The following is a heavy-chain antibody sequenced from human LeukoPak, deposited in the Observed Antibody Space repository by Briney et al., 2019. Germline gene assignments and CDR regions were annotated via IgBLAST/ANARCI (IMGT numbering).Heavy chain of an antibody. J-gene: IGHJ4*02. CDR2: IYYSGST. Sequence: SETLSLTCTVSGGSISSGDYYWSWIRQPPGKGLEWIGYIYYSGSTYYNPSLKSRVTISVDTSKNQFSLKLSSVTAADTAVYYCARASYDSSGFDYWGQGTLVTVSS. CDR3: ARASYDSSGFDY. D-gene: IGHD3-22*01. V-gene: IGHV4-30-4*02. CDR1: GGSISSGDYY.